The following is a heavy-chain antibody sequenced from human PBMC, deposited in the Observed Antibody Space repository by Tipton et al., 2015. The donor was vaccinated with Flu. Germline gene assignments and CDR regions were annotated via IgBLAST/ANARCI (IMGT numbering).Heavy chain of an antibody. CDR1: GVTFDGYA. J-gene: IGHJ6*02. CDR2: ISWDGGST. Sequence: GSLRLSYTASGVTFDGYAMHWVRQVPGKGLEWVSLISWDGGSTFYGDSVRGRFTVSRDNRRNSLYLQMNSLRLEDTALYYCATEVAWQGGDYYGMDVWGQGTTVTVS. V-gene: IGHV3-43D*03. D-gene: IGHD1-26*01. CDR3: ATEVAWQGGDYYGMDV.